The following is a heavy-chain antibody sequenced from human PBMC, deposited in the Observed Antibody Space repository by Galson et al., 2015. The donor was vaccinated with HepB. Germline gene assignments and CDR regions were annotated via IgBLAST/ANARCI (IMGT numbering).Heavy chain of an antibody. Sequence: PALVNPTQTLTLTCTFSGFSLSTSGVGVGWIRQPPGKALEWLALIYWDDDKRYSPSLKSRLTITKDTSKNQVVLTMTNMDPVDTATYYCAHIESWITMVQGVQRRFDPWGQGTLVTVSS. CDR2: IYWDDDK. D-gene: IGHD3-10*01. CDR3: AHIESWITMVQGVQRRFDP. V-gene: IGHV2-5*02. J-gene: IGHJ5*02. CDR1: GFSLSTSGVG.